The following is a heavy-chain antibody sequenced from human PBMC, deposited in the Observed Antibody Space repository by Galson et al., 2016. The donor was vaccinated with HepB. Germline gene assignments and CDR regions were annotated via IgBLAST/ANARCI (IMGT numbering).Heavy chain of an antibody. CDR3: TRVTGWLQSDC. J-gene: IGHJ4*02. CDR2: IDDGGRTI. D-gene: IGHD5-24*01. CDR1: GFTFSTSE. Sequence: SLRLSCAASGFTFSTSEMQWVRQAPGKGLEWVSYIDDGGRTIYYADSVRGRFTISRDNAKNSVYLQMNSLRAEDTGVYYCTRVTGWLQSDCWGRGTLVTVSS. V-gene: IGHV3-48*03.